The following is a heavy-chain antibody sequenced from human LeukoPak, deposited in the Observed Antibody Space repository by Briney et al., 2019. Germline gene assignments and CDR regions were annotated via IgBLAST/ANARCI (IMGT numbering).Heavy chain of an antibody. Sequence: GGSLRLSCAASGFTFSSYAMSWVRQAPGKGLEWVSAISGSGGSTYYADSVKGRFTISRDNSKNTLYLQMNSLRAEDTAVYYCAKDLGLWGIAAAGTSFPFDYWGQGTLVTVSS. CDR2: ISGSGGST. CDR3: AKDLGLWGIAAAGTSFPFDY. CDR1: GFTFSSYA. J-gene: IGHJ4*02. D-gene: IGHD6-13*01. V-gene: IGHV3-23*01.